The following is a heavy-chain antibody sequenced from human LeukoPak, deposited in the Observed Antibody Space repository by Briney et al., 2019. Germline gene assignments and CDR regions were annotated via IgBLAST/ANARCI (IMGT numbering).Heavy chain of an antibody. J-gene: IGHJ4*02. CDR2: ISPSGDRT. Sequence: ASVKVSCKASGYTFTSYFIHWVRQAPGQGLEWVGIISPSGDRTNYAQKFQGRVTMTRDTSTNTVYMELRGLRFEDTAVYYCAGDSQQPWLARFDYWGQGTLVTVSS. V-gene: IGHV1-46*01. D-gene: IGHD6-19*01. CDR1: GYTFTSYF. CDR3: AGDSQQPWLARFDY.